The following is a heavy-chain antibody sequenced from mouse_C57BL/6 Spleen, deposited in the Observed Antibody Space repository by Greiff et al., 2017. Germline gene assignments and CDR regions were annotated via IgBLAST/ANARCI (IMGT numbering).Heavy chain of an antibody. CDR2: IYPRDGST. J-gene: IGHJ3*01. CDR3: ARGGTGFAD. V-gene: IGHV1-85*01. Sequence: QVHVKQSGPELVKPGASVKLSCKASGYTFTSYDINWVKQRPGQGLEWIGWIYPRDGSTKYNEKFKGKATLTVDTSSSTAYMELHSLTSEDSAVYFCARGGTGFADWGQGTLVTVSA. D-gene: IGHD4-1*01. CDR1: GYTFTSYD.